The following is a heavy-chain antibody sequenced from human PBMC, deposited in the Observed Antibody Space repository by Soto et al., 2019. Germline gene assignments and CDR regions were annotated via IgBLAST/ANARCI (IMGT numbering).Heavy chain of an antibody. V-gene: IGHV1-24*01. Sequence: GASVKVSCKVSGYTLTELSMHWVRQAPGKGLEWMGGFDPEDGETIYAQKFQGRVTMTEDTSTDTAYMELSSLRSEDTAVYYCATVSLSSGGSCFDYWGQGTLVTVS. D-gene: IGHD2-15*01. CDR1: GYTLTELS. CDR3: ATVSLSSGGSCFDY. CDR2: FDPEDGET. J-gene: IGHJ4*02.